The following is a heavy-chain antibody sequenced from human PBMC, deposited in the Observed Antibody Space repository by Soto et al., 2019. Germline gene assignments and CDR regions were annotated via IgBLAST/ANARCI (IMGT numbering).Heavy chain of an antibody. Sequence: GGSLRLSCAASGFTFSDYYMSWIRQAPGKGLEWVSYITSSGSTIYYADSVKGRFTISRDNAKNSLYLQMNSLRAEDTAVYYFAREVGDSSSCYVLNWFDPWGQGTLVTVSS. CDR2: ITSSGSTI. J-gene: IGHJ5*02. CDR3: AREVGDSSSCYVLNWFDP. D-gene: IGHD6-13*01. CDR1: GFTFSDYY. V-gene: IGHV3-11*04.